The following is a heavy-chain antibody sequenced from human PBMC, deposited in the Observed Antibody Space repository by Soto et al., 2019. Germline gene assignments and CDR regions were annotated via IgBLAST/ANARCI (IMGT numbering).Heavy chain of an antibody. Sequence: SETLSLTCAVSGGSISSSNWWSWVRQPPGKGLEWIVEISHSGSTNYNPSLKSRVTISVDKSKNQFSLKLSSVTAADTAVYYCARDHSGNGGAAGADYYGRDVGRQGTTVTVS. J-gene: IGHJ6*02. CDR1: GGSISSSNW. CDR3: ARDHSGNGGAAGADYYGRDV. D-gene: IGHD6-13*01. CDR2: ISHSGST. V-gene: IGHV4-4*02.